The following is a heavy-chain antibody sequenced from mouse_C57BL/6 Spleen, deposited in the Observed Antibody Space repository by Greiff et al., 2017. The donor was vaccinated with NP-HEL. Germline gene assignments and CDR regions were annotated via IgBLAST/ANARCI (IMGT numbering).Heavy chain of an antibody. J-gene: IGHJ3*01. V-gene: IGHV1-64*01. D-gene: IGHD2-4*01. CDR1: GYTFTSYW. CDR2: IHPNSGST. Sequence: VQLQQPGAELVKPGASVKLSCKASGYTFTSYWMHWVKQRPGQGLEWIGMIHPNSGSTNYNEKFKSKATLTVDKSSSTAYMQLSSLTSEDSAVYYCARLGDDYDGIWFAYWGQGTLVTVSA. CDR3: ARLGDDYDGIWFAY.